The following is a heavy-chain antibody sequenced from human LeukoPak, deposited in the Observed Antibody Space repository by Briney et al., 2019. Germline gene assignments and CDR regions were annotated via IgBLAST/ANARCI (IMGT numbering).Heavy chain of an antibody. CDR3: ARGRGGPPFDY. J-gene: IGHJ4*02. CDR1: GFSFRGYG. Sequence: GGSLRLSCAASGFSFRGYGMHWVRQAPGKGLEYVSAISADGGTTYYADSVKDRFIISRDNAKNTPYLQMGSLRSEDMAVYYCARGRGGPPFDYWGQGTLVIVSS. CDR2: ISADGGTT. V-gene: IGHV3-64*02.